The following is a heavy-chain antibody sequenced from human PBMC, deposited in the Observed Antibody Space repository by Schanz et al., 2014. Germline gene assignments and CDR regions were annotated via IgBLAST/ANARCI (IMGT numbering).Heavy chain of an antibody. CDR3: AKAADWPVTRFDP. J-gene: IGHJ5*02. V-gene: IGHV3-21*02. Sequence: EVQLVESGGGLVKPGGSLRLSCGVSGFTASSHSMNWVRQAPGKGLEWVSSISSRSSHIYYADSVKGRFTVSRDNAKNSVYLQMNGLRVEDTAGYYCAKAADWPVTRFDPWGQGTLVTVSS. CDR2: ISSRSSHI. CDR1: GFTASSHS. D-gene: IGHD3-9*01.